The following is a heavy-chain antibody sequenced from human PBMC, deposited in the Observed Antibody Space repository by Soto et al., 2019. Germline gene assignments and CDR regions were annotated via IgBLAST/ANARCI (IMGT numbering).Heavy chain of an antibody. Sequence: QVQLVQSGAEVRKPGASVKVSCKASGYTFTSYGISWVRQAPGQGLEWMGRINAFNGNTDNIQKCQSRVTMTTDTSTSTAYMVLRSMNSDDTAVYYCARDAGESILSIRGARYKYYGMDVWGKGTTVSVSS. D-gene: IGHD1-26*01. J-gene: IGHJ6*04. CDR2: INAFNGNT. CDR1: GYTFTSYG. V-gene: IGHV1-18*01. CDR3: ARDAGESILSIRGARYKYYGMDV.